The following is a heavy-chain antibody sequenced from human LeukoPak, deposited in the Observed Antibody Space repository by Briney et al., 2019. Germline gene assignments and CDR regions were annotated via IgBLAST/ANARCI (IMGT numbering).Heavy chain of an antibody. Sequence: GGSLRLSCAASGFTVSSNEMSWVRQAPGKGLEGVSSISGGSTYYADSRKGRFTISRDNSKNTLHLQMNSLRAEDTAVYYCARVLSGSWDWFDPWGQGTLVTVSS. CDR2: ISGGST. V-gene: IGHV3-38-3*01. D-gene: IGHD3-22*01. CDR3: ARVLSGSWDWFDP. CDR1: GFTVSSNE. J-gene: IGHJ5*02.